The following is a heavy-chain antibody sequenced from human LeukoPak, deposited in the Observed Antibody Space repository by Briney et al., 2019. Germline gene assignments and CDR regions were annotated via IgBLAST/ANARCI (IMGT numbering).Heavy chain of an antibody. V-gene: IGHV4-31*03. Sequence: SQTLSLTCTVSGGSISSGGYYWSWIRQHPGKGLEWIGYIYYSGSTYYNPSLKSRVTMSVDTSKNQFSLKLSSVAAADTAVYYCARWAVAGYFDYWGQGTLVTVSS. CDR2: IYYSGST. CDR3: ARWAVAGYFDY. D-gene: IGHD6-19*01. J-gene: IGHJ4*02. CDR1: GGSISSGGYY.